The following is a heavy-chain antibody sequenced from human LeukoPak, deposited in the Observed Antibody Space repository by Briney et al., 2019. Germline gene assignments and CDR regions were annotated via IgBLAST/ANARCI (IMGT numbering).Heavy chain of an antibody. CDR2: MNPNSGNT. CDR1: GYTFTSYD. J-gene: IGHJ6*03. V-gene: IGHV1-8*01. Sequence: ASVKVSCKASGYTFTSYDINWVRQATGQGLEWMGWMNPNSGNTGYAQKLQGRVTMTRNTSISTAYMELSSLRSEDTAVYYCASGAAGCSSTSCYRRYYYMDVWGKGTTVTISS. D-gene: IGHD2-2*01. CDR3: ASGAAGCSSTSCYRRYYYMDV.